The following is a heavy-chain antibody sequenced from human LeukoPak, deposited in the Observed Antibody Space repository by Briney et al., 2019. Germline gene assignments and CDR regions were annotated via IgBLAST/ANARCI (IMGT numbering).Heavy chain of an antibody. V-gene: IGHV4-59*08. J-gene: IGHJ3*02. D-gene: IGHD2-15*01. CDR1: GGSISSYY. CDR2: IYYSGST. Sequence: PSETLSLTCTVSGGSISSYYWSWIRQPPGKGLEWIGYIYYSGSTNYNPSLKSRVTISVDTSKNQFSLKLSSVTAADTAVYYCASSRGYCSGGSCYNFHDAFDIWGQGTMVTVSS. CDR3: ASSRGYCSGGSCYNFHDAFDI.